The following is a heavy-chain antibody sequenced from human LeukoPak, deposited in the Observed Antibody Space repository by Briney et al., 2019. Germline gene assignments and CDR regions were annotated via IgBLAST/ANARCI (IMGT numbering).Heavy chain of an antibody. CDR3: ASHSNSWTSLAY. CDR1: GFSFSGSF. Sequence: GGSLRLSCAASGFSFSGSFMHWVRQAPGKGLEWVAVMSNDGSLQYYADSLEGRFIISRDNSKNTLYLKMNSLRAEDTAMYYCASHSNSWTSLAYWGQGTLVTVSS. V-gene: IGHV3-30*01. D-gene: IGHD6-13*01. J-gene: IGHJ4*02. CDR2: MSNDGSLQ.